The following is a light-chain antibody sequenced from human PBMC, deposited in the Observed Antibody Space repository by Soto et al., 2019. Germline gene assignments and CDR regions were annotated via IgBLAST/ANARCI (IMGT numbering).Light chain of an antibody. V-gene: IGKV1-39*01. Sequence: DIQMTQSPSSLSASVGDRVTITCRTSQTISIYLNWYQQKPGKAPNLLIYTASTLQSGVPSRFSGSGSGTDFTLTISGLQPDDFATYYCQQSYSSPPYSVGQGTKLEIK. CDR3: QQSYSSPPYS. CDR1: QTISIY. CDR2: TAS. J-gene: IGKJ2*01.